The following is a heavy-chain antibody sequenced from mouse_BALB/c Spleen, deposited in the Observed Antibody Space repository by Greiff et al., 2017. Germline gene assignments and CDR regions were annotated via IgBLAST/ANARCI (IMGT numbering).Heavy chain of an antibody. Sequence: DVMLVESGGGLVQPGGSLKLSCAASGFTFSSYGMSWVRQTPDKRLELVATINSNGGSTYYPDSVKGRFTISRDNAKNTLYLQMSSLKSEDTAMYYCARNWDDFDYWGQGTTLTVSS. V-gene: IGHV5-6-3*01. CDR3: ARNWDDFDY. CDR2: INSNGGST. CDR1: GFTFSSYG. D-gene: IGHD4-1*01. J-gene: IGHJ2*01.